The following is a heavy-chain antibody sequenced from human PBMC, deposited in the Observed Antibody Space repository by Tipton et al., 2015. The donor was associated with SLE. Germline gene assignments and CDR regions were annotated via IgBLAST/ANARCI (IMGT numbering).Heavy chain of an antibody. Sequence: QLVQSGPEVKKPGASVKVSCKASGYTFTSYYMHWVRQAPGQGLEWMGIINPSGGSTSYAQKFQGRVTITADESTSTACMELSSLRSEDADVYYCARPLGGRRGPNWFDPWGQGTLVTVSS. J-gene: IGHJ5*02. CDR2: INPSGGST. V-gene: IGHV1-46*01. D-gene: IGHD1-26*01. CDR3: ARPLGGRRGPNWFDP. CDR1: GYTFTSYY.